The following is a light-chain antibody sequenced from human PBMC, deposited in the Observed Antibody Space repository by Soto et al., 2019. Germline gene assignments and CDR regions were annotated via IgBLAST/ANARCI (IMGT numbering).Light chain of an antibody. CDR3: QQYNNSPRT. J-gene: IGKJ1*01. Sequence: IVMTQSPATLSVSPGERATLSCRASQSISSNLAWYQQKPGQAPRLLIYGASTRATGIPARFSGSRSGTEFTLIINSLQSEDFAFYYCQQYNNSPRTFGQGTKVEIK. CDR2: GAS. V-gene: IGKV3-15*01. CDR1: QSISSN.